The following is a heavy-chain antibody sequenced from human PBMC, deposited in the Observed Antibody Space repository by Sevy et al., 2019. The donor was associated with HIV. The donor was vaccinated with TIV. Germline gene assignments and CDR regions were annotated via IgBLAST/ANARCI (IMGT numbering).Heavy chain of an antibody. CDR1: GFTFSDYA. D-gene: IGHD3-10*01. J-gene: IGHJ5*02. CDR3: ARDSRMVRGVIRVNWFDP. V-gene: IGHV3-9*01. Sequence: GGSLRLSCAASGFTFSDYAMHWVRQVPGKGLEWVSGISWNSGATGYVDSVRDRFTFSRENSKNSLYLQMNSLRAEDTAVYYCARDSRMVRGVIRVNWFDPWGQGTLVTVSS. CDR2: ISWNSGAT.